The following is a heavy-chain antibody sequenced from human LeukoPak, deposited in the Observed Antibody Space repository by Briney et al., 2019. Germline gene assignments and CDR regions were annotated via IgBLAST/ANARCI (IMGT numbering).Heavy chain of an antibody. CDR3: ARGGPVYSSSWYWFDP. CDR2: INHSGST. CDR1: GGSFSGYY. Sequence: SETLSLTCAVYGGSFSGYYWSWIRQPPGKGLEWIGEINHSGSTNYNPSLKSRVTISVDTSKNQFSLKLSSVTAADTAVYYCARGGPVYSSSWYWFDPWGQGTLVTVSS. V-gene: IGHV4-34*01. D-gene: IGHD6-13*01. J-gene: IGHJ5*02.